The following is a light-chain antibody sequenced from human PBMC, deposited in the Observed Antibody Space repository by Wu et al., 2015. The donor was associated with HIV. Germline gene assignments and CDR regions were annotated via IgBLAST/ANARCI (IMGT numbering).Light chain of an antibody. V-gene: IGKV1-39*01. CDR1: QTISSF. CDR3: QQSFTNFWT. CDR2: GES. J-gene: IGKJ1*01. Sequence: DIQMTQFPSSLSASVGDTVTITCRASQTISSFLNWYQQRPGKAPKHIIVGESSRHTGVPSRFNGRGSGTEFTLTITSLQPEDFATYYCQQSFTNFWTFGQGTKVDVK.